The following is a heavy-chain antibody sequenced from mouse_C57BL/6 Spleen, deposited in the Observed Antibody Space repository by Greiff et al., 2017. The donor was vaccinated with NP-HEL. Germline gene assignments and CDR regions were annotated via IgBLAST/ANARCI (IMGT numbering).Heavy chain of an antibody. V-gene: IGHV1-82*01. CDR3: ARCYYGSSYRAYAMDY. CDR2: IYPGDGDT. CDR1: GYAFSSSW. D-gene: IGHD1-1*01. J-gene: IGHJ4*01. Sequence: VKLQESGPELVKPGASVKISCKASGYAFSSSWMNWVKQRPGKGLEWIGRIYPGDGDTNYNGKFKGKATLTADKSSSTAYMQLSSLTSEDSAVYFCARCYYGSSYRAYAMDYWGQGTSVTVSS.